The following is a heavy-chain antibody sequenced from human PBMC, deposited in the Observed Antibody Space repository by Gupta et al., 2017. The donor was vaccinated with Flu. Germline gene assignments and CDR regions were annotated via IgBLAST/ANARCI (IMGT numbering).Heavy chain of an antibody. CDR1: GFTFGDYT. V-gene: IGHV3-21*02. D-gene: IGHD3-22*01. CDR2: INSDSVYI. J-gene: IGHJ6*02. Sequence: EVQLVESGGTLVRPGGSLRLSCAASGFTFGDYTMRWVRQAPGKGLEWVSSINSDSVYIYYADFAKGRFTISRDNAKDSLYLQMDSLRAEDTAVYYCARDYDSTAYYGLDVWDQGTTVTVSS. CDR3: ARDYDSTAYYGLDV.